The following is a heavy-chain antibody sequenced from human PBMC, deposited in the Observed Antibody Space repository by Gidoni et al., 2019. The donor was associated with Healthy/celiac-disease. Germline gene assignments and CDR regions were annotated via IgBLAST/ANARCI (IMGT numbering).Heavy chain of an antibody. CDR2: ISYDGSNK. CDR3: ARDGITMVQGVIEPRDFDY. Sequence: QVQLVESGGGVVQPGRSLRLSCAASGFTFSSYAMHWVRQAPGKGLEWVAVISYDGSNKYYADSVKGRFTISRDNSKNTLYLQMNSLRAEDTAVYYCARDGITMVQGVIEPRDFDYWGQGTLVTVSS. V-gene: IGHV3-30*04. D-gene: IGHD3-10*01. CDR1: GFTFSSYA. J-gene: IGHJ4*02.